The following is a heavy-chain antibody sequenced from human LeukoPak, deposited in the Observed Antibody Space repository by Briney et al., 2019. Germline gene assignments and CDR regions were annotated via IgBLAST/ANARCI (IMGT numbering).Heavy chain of an antibody. CDR2: INPNSGGT. V-gene: IGHV1-2*02. CDR3: ARDHCSSPGCYEDYCYGLDV. Sequence: ASVKVPCKASGYTFTGHYMHWVRQAPGQGLEWMGWINPNSGGTNYAQKFQGRVTMTRDTSISTAYMELSRLRSDDTAVYYCARDHCSSPGCYEDYCYGLDVWGQGTTVTVSS. CDR1: GYTFTGHY. J-gene: IGHJ6*02. D-gene: IGHD2-2*01.